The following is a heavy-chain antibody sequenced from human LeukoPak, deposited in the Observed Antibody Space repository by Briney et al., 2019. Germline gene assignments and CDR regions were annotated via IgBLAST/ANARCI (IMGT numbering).Heavy chain of an antibody. CDR1: GFTFSSYA. J-gene: IGHJ6*02. V-gene: IGHV3-23*01. CDR3: AKGTSPYYYGMDV. D-gene: IGHD1-7*01. Sequence: GGSLRLSCATSGFTFSSYAMRWVRQAPGKGLEWVSAIRGSGGSTYYADSVKGRFTISRDNSKNTLYLQMNSLRAEDTAVYYCAKGTSPYYYGMDVWGQGTTVTVSS. CDR2: IRGSGGST.